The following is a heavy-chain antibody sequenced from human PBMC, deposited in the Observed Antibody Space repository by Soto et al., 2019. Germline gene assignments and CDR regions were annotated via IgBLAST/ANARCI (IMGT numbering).Heavy chain of an antibody. CDR1: GYTFTGYY. V-gene: IGHV1-2*02. D-gene: IGHD2-2*01. Sequence: ASVKVSCKASGYTFTGYYMHWVRQAPGRGREWMGWINPNSGGTNYAQKFQGRVTMTRDTSISTAYMELSRLRSDDTAVYYCARDTGPRLGYCSSTSCPTYYYYGMDVWGQGTTLTVSS. CDR2: INPNSGGT. J-gene: IGHJ6*02. CDR3: ARDTGPRLGYCSSTSCPTYYYYGMDV.